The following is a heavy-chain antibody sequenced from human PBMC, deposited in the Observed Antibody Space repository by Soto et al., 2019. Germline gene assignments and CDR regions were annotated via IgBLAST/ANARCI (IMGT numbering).Heavy chain of an antibody. CDR3: ARGYYDDSSGYQYFDY. J-gene: IGHJ4*02. Sequence: ASVKVSCKASGYTFTSYDINWVRQATGQGLEWMGWMNPNSGNTGYAQKFQGRVTMTRNTSISTAYMELSSLRSEDTAVYYCARGYYDDSSGYQYFDYWGQGTLGTVSS. CDR2: MNPNSGNT. V-gene: IGHV1-8*01. CDR1: GYTFTSYD. D-gene: IGHD3-22*01.